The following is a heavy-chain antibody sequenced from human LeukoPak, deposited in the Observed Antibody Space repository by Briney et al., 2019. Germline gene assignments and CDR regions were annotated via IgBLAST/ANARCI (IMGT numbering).Heavy chain of an antibody. J-gene: IGHJ6*03. V-gene: IGHV4-30-4*08. CDR3: ARLVPADTYYYYYYMDV. D-gene: IGHD2-2*01. CDR1: GGSISSGDYY. Sequence: PSQTLSLTCTVSGGSISSGDYYWSWIRQPPGKGLEWFGYIYYSGSTYYNPSLKSRVTISVDTSKNQFSLQLSSVTAADTAVYYCARLVPADTYYYYYYMDVWGKGTTVTVSS. CDR2: IYYSGST.